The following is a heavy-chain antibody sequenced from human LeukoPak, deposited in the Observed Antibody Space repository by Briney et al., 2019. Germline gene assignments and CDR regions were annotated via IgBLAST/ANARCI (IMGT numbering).Heavy chain of an antibody. D-gene: IGHD3-9*01. CDR3: ARGSNYDVLTGYYIYPFYFDY. V-gene: IGHV4-39*07. J-gene: IGHJ4*02. CDR2: IYYSGST. Sequence: SETLSLTCTVSGGSISSSSYYWGWIRQPPGKGLEWIGSIYYSGSTYYNPSLKSRVTISVDTSKNQFSLKLSSVTAADTAVYYCARGSNYDVLTGYYIYPFYFDYWGQGTLVTVSS. CDR1: GGSISSSSYY.